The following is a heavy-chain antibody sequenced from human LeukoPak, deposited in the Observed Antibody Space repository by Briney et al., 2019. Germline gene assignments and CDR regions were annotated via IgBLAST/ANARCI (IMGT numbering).Heavy chain of an antibody. J-gene: IGHJ4*02. Sequence: SETLSLTCAVSGVPITNNHYWTWVRQPPGKGLEWIADIFHSGIANYNPSLKSRVTISMDKSKNQFSLTLTSVTAADTAVYYCAGGGEAWELLGYWGQGTLVTVSS. CDR1: GVPITNNHY. V-gene: IGHV4-4*02. D-gene: IGHD3-10*01. CDR3: AGGGEAWELLGY. CDR2: IFHSGIA.